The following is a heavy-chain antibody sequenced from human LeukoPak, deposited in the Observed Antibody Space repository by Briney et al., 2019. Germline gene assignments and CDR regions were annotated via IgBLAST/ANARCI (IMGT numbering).Heavy chain of an antibody. Sequence: PGGSLRLSCAASGFTFSSYWMHWVRQAPGKGLVWVSRINSDGSSTSYADSVKGRFTISRDNAKNTLYLQMNSLRAEDTAVYYCARDRRTMVVTGVFDYWGQGTLVTVSS. CDR3: ARDRRTMVVTGVFDY. V-gene: IGHV3-74*01. CDR1: GFTFSSYW. CDR2: INSDGSST. J-gene: IGHJ4*02. D-gene: IGHD4-23*01.